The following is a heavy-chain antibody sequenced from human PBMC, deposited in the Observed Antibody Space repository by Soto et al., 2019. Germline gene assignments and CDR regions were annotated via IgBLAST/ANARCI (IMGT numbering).Heavy chain of an antibody. CDR2: ISGSGGST. CDR3: AKVEMASFDI. Sequence: GGSLRLSCAASGFTFSSYAMSWVRQAPGKGLEWVSAISGSGGSTYCAGSVKGRFTISRDNSKNTLYLQMNSLRAEDTAVYYCAKVEMASFDIWGQGTMVTVSS. V-gene: IGHV3-23*01. CDR1: GFTFSSYA. J-gene: IGHJ3*02. D-gene: IGHD1-1*01.